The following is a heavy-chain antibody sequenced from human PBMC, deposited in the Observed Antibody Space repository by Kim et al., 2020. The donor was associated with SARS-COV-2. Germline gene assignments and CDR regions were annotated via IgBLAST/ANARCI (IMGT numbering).Heavy chain of an antibody. Sequence: ASVKVSCEASGFTFSNYYMHWVRQAPGQGLEWLGLTNPSDHSTDYAQKFQGRITVTRDTSTNTVYMELSSLRSEDTAVYYCARESGLLKNFDWWGQGTLVTVSS. CDR1: GFTFSNYY. CDR2: TNPSDHST. V-gene: IGHV1-46*01. J-gene: IGHJ4*02. D-gene: IGHD5-18*01. CDR3: ARESGLLKNFDW.